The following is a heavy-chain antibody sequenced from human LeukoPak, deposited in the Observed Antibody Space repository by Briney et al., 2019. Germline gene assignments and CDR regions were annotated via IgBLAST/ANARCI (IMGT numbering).Heavy chain of an antibody. J-gene: IGHJ2*01. CDR3: ARDGGYGSYVSPSNWFFDL. Sequence: GGSVILSCAASGFTVSSNYMSWVRQAPGKGLEWVSVIYSGGSTYYADSVKGRFTISRDNSKNTLYLQMNNLRAEDTAVYYCARDGGYGSYVSPSNWFFDLWGRGTLVTVSS. CDR1: GFTVSSNY. D-gene: IGHD1-26*01. CDR2: IYSGGST. V-gene: IGHV3-53*01.